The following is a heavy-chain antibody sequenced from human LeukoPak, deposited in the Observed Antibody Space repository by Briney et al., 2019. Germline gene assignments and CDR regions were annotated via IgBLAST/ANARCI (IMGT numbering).Heavy chain of an antibody. CDR1: GYSISSGYY. CDR2: IYHSGST. D-gene: IGHD4-17*01. Sequence: SETLSLTCTVSGYSISSGYYWGWIRQPPGKGLEWIGSIYHSGSTYYNPSLKSRVTISVDTSKNQFSLKLSSVTAADTAVYYCASGHYGDYPEGYWGQGTLVTV. J-gene: IGHJ4*02. CDR3: ASGHYGDYPEGY. V-gene: IGHV4-38-2*02.